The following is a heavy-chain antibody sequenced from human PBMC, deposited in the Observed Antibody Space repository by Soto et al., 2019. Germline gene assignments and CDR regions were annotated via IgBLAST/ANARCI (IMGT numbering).Heavy chain of an antibody. J-gene: IGHJ6*02. D-gene: IGHD5-12*01. Sequence: SVKVSCKTSGYTFTSYAMHWVRQAPGQGLEWMGRIIPILGIANYAQKFQGRVTITADKSTSTAYMELSSLRSEDTAVYYCAKEMATTDESYYYYGMDVWGQGTTVTVSS. CDR2: IIPILGIA. CDR3: AKEMATTDESYYYYGMDV. CDR1: GYTFTSYA. V-gene: IGHV1-69*04.